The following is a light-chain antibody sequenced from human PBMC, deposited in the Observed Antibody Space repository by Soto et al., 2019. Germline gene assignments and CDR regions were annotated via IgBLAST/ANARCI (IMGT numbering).Light chain of an antibody. CDR3: QQYGSSPWT. CDR1: QSVSSTS. Sequence: VLTQSPGTLSLSPGERATLSCRASQSVSSTSLAWYQQKPGLAPTLLIYGASSRATGIPDRFSGSGSGTDFTLTITRLEPEDFAVYYCQQYGSSPWTFGQGTKVDIK. V-gene: IGKV3-20*01. J-gene: IGKJ1*01. CDR2: GAS.